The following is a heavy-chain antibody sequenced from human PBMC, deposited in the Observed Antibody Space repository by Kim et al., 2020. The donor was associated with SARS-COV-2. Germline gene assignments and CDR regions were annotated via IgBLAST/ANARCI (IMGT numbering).Heavy chain of an antibody. CDR2: IGTAGDT. CDR1: GFTFSSYD. D-gene: IGHD5-18*01. J-gene: IGHJ6*03. Sequence: GGSLRLSCAASGFTFSSYDMHWVRQATGKGLEWVSAIGTAGDTYYPGSVKGRFTSSRENAKNSLDLQMNSLRAGDTAGYYCARGIQLIKGGGYYYYMDVWGKGTTVTVSS. V-gene: IGHV3-13*01. CDR3: ARGIQLIKGGGYYYYMDV.